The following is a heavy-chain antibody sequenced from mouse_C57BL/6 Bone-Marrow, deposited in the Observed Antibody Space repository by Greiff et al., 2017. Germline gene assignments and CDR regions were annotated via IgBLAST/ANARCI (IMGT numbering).Heavy chain of an antibody. CDR2: IYPRSGNT. CDR3: ARYLYDYPHYYYAMDY. CDR1: GYTFTSYG. Sequence: QVQLQQSGAELARPGASVKLSCKASGYTFTSYGISWVKQRTGQGLEWIGEIYPRSGNTYYNEKFKGKATLTADKSSSTAYMELRSLTSADSAVYFCARYLYDYPHYYYAMDYWGRGTSVTVTA. J-gene: IGHJ4*01. D-gene: IGHD2-4*01. V-gene: IGHV1-81*01.